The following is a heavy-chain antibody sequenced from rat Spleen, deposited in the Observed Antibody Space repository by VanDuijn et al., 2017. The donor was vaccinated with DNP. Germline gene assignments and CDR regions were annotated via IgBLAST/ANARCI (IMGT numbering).Heavy chain of an antibody. V-gene: IGHV5-31*01. J-gene: IGHJ2*01. CDR1: GFIFSNYW. CDR2: ISNTGDNT. D-gene: IGHD1-11*01. CDR3: AKGPNYGGWSDYFDY. Sequence: EVQLVDSGGGPVQPGRSLKLSCVASGFIFSNYWMTWIRQAPGKGLEWVASISNTGDNTYYSDSVKGRFSLSRDNAKNTVYLQMNSLRSEDTATYYCAKGPNYGGWSDYFDYWGQGVMVTVSS.